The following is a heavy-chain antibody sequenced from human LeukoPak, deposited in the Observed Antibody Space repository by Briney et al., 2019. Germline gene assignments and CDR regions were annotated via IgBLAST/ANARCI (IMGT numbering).Heavy chain of an antibody. Sequence: PSETLSLTCAVYGGSFSGYYWSWIRQPPGKGLEWIGEINHSGSTNYNPSLKSRVTISVDTSKNQFSLKLNSVTAADTAVYYCARASGRIVAEGYYYYMDVWGKGTTVTVSS. J-gene: IGHJ6*03. CDR3: ARASGRIVAEGYYYYMDV. V-gene: IGHV4-34*01. CDR1: GGSFSGYY. CDR2: INHSGST. D-gene: IGHD5-12*01.